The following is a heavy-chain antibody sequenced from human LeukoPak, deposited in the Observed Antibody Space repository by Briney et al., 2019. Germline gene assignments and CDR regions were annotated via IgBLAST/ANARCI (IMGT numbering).Heavy chain of an antibody. CDR3: ARLGHGYSYGYGHMEWYFDY. J-gene: IGHJ4*02. V-gene: IGHV5-51*01. D-gene: IGHD5-18*01. CDR2: IYPGDSDT. Sequence: GESLKISCKGSGYSFTSYWIGWVRQMPGKGLEWMGIIYPGDSDTRYSPSFQGQVTISADKSISTAYLQWSSLKASDTAMYYCARLGHGYSYGYGHMEWYFDYWGQGTLVTVSS. CDR1: GYSFTSYW.